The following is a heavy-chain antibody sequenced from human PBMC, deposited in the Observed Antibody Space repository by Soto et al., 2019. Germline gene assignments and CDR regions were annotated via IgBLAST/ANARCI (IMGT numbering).Heavy chain of an antibody. CDR2: ISWNSGSI. D-gene: IGHD2-2*01. CDR3: AKSAWGGDQPAPFDY. Sequence: EVQLVESGGGLVQPGRSLRLSCAASGFTFDDYAMHWVRQAPGKGLEWVSGISWNSGSIGYADSVKGRFTISRDNAKNSLYLQMNSLRAEDTALYYCAKSAWGGDQPAPFDYWGQGTLVTVSS. J-gene: IGHJ4*02. V-gene: IGHV3-9*01. CDR1: GFTFDDYA.